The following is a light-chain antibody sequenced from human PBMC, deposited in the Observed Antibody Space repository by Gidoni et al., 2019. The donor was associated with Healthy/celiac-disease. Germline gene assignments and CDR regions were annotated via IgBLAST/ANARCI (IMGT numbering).Light chain of an antibody. CDR2: QDS. Sequence: SYALTQPPTVSVSPGPTASITCSGDKLGDKYACWYQQKPGQSPVLVIYQDSKRPSGIPERFSGSNSGNTATLTISGTQAMDEADYYCQAWDSSPVVFGGGTKLTVL. CDR3: QAWDSSPVV. J-gene: IGLJ2*01. V-gene: IGLV3-1*01. CDR1: KLGDKY.